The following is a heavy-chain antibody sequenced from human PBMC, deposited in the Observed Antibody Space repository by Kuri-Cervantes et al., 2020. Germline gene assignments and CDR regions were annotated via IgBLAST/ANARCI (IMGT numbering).Heavy chain of an antibody. V-gene: IGHV3-11*01. J-gene: IGHJ3*02. CDR1: GFTFSDYY. CDR2: ITGGTTI. CDR3: ARGGDVFDI. D-gene: IGHD1-26*01. Sequence: GESLKIPCAVSGFTFSDYYMNWIRQVPGKGLEWFSYITGGTTIYYADSVKGRFTISRDNAKNLLNLQMNSLRPDDTAVYYCARGGDVFDIWGQGTLVTVSS.